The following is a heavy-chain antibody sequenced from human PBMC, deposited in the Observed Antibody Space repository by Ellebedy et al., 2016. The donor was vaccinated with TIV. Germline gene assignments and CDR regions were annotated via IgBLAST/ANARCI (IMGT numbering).Heavy chain of an antibody. Sequence: GGSLRLSCGASGFSFSSYWMTWVRQAPGKGLEWVANIKQDGSEKYYVDSVTGRFTISRDNAENSLYLHLNSLRAEDTAMYYCATDGSYGDYLSPTHAFVIWGQGTMVTVSS. J-gene: IGHJ3*02. D-gene: IGHD4-17*01. V-gene: IGHV3-7*01. CDR3: ATDGSYGDYLSPTHAFVI. CDR1: GFSFSSYW. CDR2: IKQDGSEK.